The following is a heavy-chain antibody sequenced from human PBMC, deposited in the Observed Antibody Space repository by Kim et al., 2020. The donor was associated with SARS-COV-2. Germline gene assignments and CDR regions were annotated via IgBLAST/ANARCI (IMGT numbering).Heavy chain of an antibody. CDR3: ARDRIREGGLYGAGTDY. D-gene: IGHD4-17*01. CDR1: GFTFSSYA. CDR2: ISYDGSNK. J-gene: IGHJ4*02. V-gene: IGHV3-30*04. Sequence: GGSLRLSCAASGFTFSSYAMHWVRQAPGKGLEWVAVISYDGSNKYYADSVKGRFTISRDNSKNTLYLQMNSLRAEDTAVYYCARDRIREGGLYGAGTDYWGQGTLVTVSS.